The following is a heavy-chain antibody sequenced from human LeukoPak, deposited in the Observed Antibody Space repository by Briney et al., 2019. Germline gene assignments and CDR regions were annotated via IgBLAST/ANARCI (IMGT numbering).Heavy chain of an antibody. J-gene: IGHJ4*02. CDR3: ARVEAMYDFWSGYYPSKLYYFDY. CDR1: GYTLTSYG. D-gene: IGHD3-3*01. Sequence: GASVKVSCKASGYTLTSYGISWVRQAPGQGLEWMGWISAYNGNTNYAQKLQGRVTMTTDTSTSTAYMELRSLRSDDTAVYYCARVEAMYDFWSGYYPSKLYYFDYWGQGTLVTVSS. CDR2: ISAYNGNT. V-gene: IGHV1-18*01.